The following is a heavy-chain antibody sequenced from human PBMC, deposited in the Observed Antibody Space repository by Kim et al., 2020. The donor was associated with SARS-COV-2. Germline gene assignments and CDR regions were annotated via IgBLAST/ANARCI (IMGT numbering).Heavy chain of an antibody. J-gene: IGHJ5*02. CDR2: VDYSGTS. CDR1: GGSISSSYYY. V-gene: IGHV4-39*01. CDR3: ASSYYDILTGHNWVDP. Sequence: SETLSLTCTVSGGSISSSYYYWGWIRQPPGKGLDWIGTVDYSGTSYYNPSLKSRVTISVYTSDNQFSLILTSVTAESTAEYYCASSYYDILTGHNWVDP. D-gene: IGHD3-9*01.